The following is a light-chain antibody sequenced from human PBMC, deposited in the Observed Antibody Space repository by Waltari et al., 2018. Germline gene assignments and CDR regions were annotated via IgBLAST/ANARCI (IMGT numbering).Light chain of an antibody. V-gene: IGLV2-14*03. J-gene: IGLJ3*02. Sequence: QSALTQPASVSGSPGQSITLSCSGTSSDIGGYDYVSWYQQYPGIAPKLIIYDVTNRPSGVSNRFSGSKSGYTASLTISGLQAADEAHYYCTSYTRKHTWVFGGGTKVTVL. CDR2: DVT. CDR3: TSYTRKHTWV. CDR1: SSDIGGYDY.